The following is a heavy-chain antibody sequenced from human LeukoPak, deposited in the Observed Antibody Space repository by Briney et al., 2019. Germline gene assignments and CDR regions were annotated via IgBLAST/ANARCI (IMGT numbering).Heavy chain of an antibody. CDR1: GYTFTNFG. CDR3: ARPLCFGVSPLGI. Sequence: ASVKVSCKTSGYTFTNFGINWVRHAPGRGIEWMGRFIPFIGNTDYIQNFQGTVTLTTDTSTSTAYMELRSLRSGDAAVYYCARPLCFGVSPLGIWGQGTPVIVSS. J-gene: IGHJ4*02. CDR2: FIPFIGNT. V-gene: IGHV1-18*01. D-gene: IGHD3-10*01.